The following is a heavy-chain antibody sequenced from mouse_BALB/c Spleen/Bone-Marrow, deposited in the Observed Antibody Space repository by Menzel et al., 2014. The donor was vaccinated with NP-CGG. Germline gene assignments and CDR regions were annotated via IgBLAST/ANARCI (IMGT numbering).Heavy chain of an antibody. Sequence: QVQLQQSGAELARPGASVKMSCQASGYTFTRYTMHWEKQRPGQGLEWIGYINPSSAYTNYNQKFKDKATLTADKSSSPAYMQRSSLTSEASAFYYCTIRYYVMDYWGQGTPATVSS. D-gene: IGHD1-1*01. CDR2: INPSSAYT. V-gene: IGHV1-4*01. CDR1: GYTFTRYT. J-gene: IGHJ4*01. CDR3: TIRYYVMDY.